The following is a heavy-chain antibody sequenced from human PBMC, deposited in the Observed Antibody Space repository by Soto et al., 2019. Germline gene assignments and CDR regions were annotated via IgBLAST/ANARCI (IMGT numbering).Heavy chain of an antibody. CDR1: GFTFSSYA. Sequence: GGSLRLSCAASGFTFSSYAMSWVRQAPGKGLEWVSAISGSGGSTYYADSVKGRFTISRDNSKNTLYLQMNSLRAEDTAVYYCAEVPTSPFYDSSGYYYGYYYYGMDVWGQGTTVTVSS. V-gene: IGHV3-23*01. D-gene: IGHD3-22*01. J-gene: IGHJ6*02. CDR3: AEVPTSPFYDSSGYYYGYYYYGMDV. CDR2: ISGSGGST.